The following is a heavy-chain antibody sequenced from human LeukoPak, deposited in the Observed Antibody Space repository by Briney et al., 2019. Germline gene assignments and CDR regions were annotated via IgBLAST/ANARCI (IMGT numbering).Heavy chain of an antibody. D-gene: IGHD3-16*01. J-gene: IGHJ3*02. CDR1: VGSFSSYY. V-gene: IGHV4-59*08. CDR2: IYYGGST. CDR3: AIHWGQSDAFDI. Sequence: SETLSLTCTVSVGSFSSYYWNWVRQPPGKGLEWIGFIYYGGSTDYNPSLKSRVTISADPSKNQFSLKLSSVTAADTAVYYCAIHWGQSDAFDIWGQGTMVTVSS.